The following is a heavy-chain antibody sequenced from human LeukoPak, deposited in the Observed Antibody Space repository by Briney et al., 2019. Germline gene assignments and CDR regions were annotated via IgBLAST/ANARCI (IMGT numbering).Heavy chain of an antibody. CDR1: GYTFTGYY. CDR3: ARGGYYYGSGSPPHFDY. J-gene: IGHJ4*02. CDR2: INPNSGGT. V-gene: IGHV1-2*06. D-gene: IGHD3-10*01. Sequence: GASVKVSCKASGYTFTGYYMHWVRQAPGQGLEWMGRINPNSGGTNYAQKFQGRVTMTRDTSISTAYMELSRLRSDDTAVYYWARGGYYYGSGSPPHFDYWGQGTLVTVSS.